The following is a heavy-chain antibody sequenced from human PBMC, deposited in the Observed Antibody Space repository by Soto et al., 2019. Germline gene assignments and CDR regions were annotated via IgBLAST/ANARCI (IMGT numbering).Heavy chain of an antibody. J-gene: IGHJ6*02. CDR2: ISGSGGST. Sequence: PGESLKSSCKGSRFTFSSYAMSWVRQAPGKGLEWVSAISGSGGSTYYADSVKGRFTISRDNSKNTLYLQMNSLRAEDTAVYYCAKDGPGIAVALYYYYYGMDVWGQGTTVTVSS. CDR1: RFTFSSYA. D-gene: IGHD6-19*01. V-gene: IGHV3-23*01. CDR3: AKDGPGIAVALYYYYYGMDV.